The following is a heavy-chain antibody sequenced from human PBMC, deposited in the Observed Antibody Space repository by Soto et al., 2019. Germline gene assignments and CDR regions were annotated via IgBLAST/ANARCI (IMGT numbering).Heavy chain of an antibody. CDR1: GYTFTSYG. Sequence: ASVKVSCKASGYTFTSYGISWVRQAPGQGLEWMGWISAYNGNKKYAQKLQGRVTMTTDTSTSTAYMELRSLKIEDTAVYYCCDYSNSHNWFDPWGQGTLVTVSS. CDR2: ISAYNGNK. J-gene: IGHJ5*02. V-gene: IGHV1-18*01. D-gene: IGHD4-4*01. CDR3: CDYSNSHNWFDP.